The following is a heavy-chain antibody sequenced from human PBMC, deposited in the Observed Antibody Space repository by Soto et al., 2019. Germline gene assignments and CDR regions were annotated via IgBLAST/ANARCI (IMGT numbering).Heavy chain of an antibody. D-gene: IGHD6-6*01. J-gene: IGHJ5*02. CDR2: IDPSDSYT. CDR1: GYSFTSYW. V-gene: IGHV5-10-1*01. Sequence: GESLKISCKGSGYSFTSYWISWVRQMPGKGLEWMGRIDPSDSYTNYSPSFQGHVTISADKSISTAYLQWSSLKASDTAMYYCARHEGSSSSENWFDPWGQGTLVTVS. CDR3: ARHEGSSSSENWFDP.